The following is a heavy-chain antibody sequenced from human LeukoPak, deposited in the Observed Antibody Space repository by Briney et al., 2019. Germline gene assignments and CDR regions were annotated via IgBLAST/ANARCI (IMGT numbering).Heavy chain of an antibody. Sequence: XXSXAIXXXRQAPGQGLEWMGGIIPIFGTANYAQKFQGRVTITADESTSTAYMELSSLRSEDTAVYYCARDGEGIAARILDYWGQGTLVTVSS. D-gene: IGHD6-6*01. CDR1: XXSXA. CDR2: IIPIFGTA. V-gene: IGHV1-69*01. CDR3: ARDGEGIAARILDY. J-gene: IGHJ4*02.